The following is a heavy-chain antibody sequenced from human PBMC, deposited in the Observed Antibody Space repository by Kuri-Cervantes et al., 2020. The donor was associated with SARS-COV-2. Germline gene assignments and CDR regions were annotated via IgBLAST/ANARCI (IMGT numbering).Heavy chain of an antibody. J-gene: IGHJ2*01. V-gene: IGHV3-66*01. D-gene: IGHD3-16*01. CDR1: GGSISSSNW. Sequence: ETLSLTCAVSGGSISSSNWWSWVRQAPGKGLEWVSIIYSGGTTYYGDSVKGRFTMSRDTSKSTVYLQMDSLRVDDTAVYYCARARLGDWYFDLWGRGTMVTVSS. CDR2: IYSGGTT. CDR3: ARARLGDWYFDL.